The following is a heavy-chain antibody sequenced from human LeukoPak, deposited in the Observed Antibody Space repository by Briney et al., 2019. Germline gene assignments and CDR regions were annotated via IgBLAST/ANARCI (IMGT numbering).Heavy chain of an antibody. CDR3: ARHTIYYDSSGYLGEFDY. Sequence: SETLSLTCAVYGGSFSGYYWSWIRQPPGKGLEWIGSIYYSGSTYYNPSLKSRVTISVDTSKNQFSLKLSSVTAADTAVYYCARHTIYYDSSGYLGEFDYWGQGTLVTVSS. D-gene: IGHD3-22*01. CDR1: GGSFSGYY. CDR2: IYYSGST. V-gene: IGHV4-34*01. J-gene: IGHJ4*02.